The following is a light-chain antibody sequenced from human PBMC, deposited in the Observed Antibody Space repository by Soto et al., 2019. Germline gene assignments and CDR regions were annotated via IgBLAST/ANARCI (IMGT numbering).Light chain of an antibody. CDR1: QSVTSY. J-gene: IGKJ3*01. V-gene: IGKV3-11*01. CDR3: QQRSNWPT. CDR2: DAS. Sequence: VLTPSPPTLSLSTGERATLSCRASQSVTSYLAWYQQKPGQAPRLLIYDASNRATGIPARFTGSGSGTDFTLTISSLEPEDFAVYYCQQRSNWPTFGPGTKVDIK.